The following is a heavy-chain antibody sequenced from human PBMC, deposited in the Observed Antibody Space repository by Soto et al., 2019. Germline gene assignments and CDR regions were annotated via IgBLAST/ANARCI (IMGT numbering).Heavy chain of an antibody. CDR3: AREKAVAGTIFDY. Sequence: HPGGSLRLSCAASGFSLSSYWMHWVRQAPGKGLVWVSRIQSDGSSTNYADSVKGRFTISRDNAKNTLYLQMDSLRVEDTAVYYGAREKAVAGTIFDYWGQGALVTVSS. V-gene: IGHV3-74*01. J-gene: IGHJ4*02. D-gene: IGHD6-19*01. CDR1: GFSLSSYW. CDR2: IQSDGSST.